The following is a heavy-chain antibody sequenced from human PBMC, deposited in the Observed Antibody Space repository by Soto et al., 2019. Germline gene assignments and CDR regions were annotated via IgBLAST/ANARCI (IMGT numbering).Heavy chain of an antibody. CDR2: IWYDGSNK. Sequence: QVQLVESGGGVVQPGRSLRLSCAASGFTFSSYGMHWVRQAPGKGLEWVAVIWYDGSNKYYADSVKGRFTISRDNSKNTLYLQMNSLRAEDTAVYYCARDGDSVGAPEYYFDYWGQGPLVTVSS. D-gene: IGHD1-26*01. CDR3: ARDGDSVGAPEYYFDY. V-gene: IGHV3-33*01. J-gene: IGHJ4*02. CDR1: GFTFSSYG.